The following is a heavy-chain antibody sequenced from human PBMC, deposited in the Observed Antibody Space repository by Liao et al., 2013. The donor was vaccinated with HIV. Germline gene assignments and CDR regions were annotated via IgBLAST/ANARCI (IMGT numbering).Heavy chain of an antibody. J-gene: IGHJ5*02. Sequence: QLHLQESGSGLVKPSQTLSLTCGVSGESISRNGYSWTWIRQPPGKGLEWIGYIFHSGSTYYNPSLKSRVTISLDRSKRQFSLNLRSLTATDTAVYYCARGRGRLRYFDWYNWFDPWAREPWSPSPQ. CDR3: ARGRGRLRYFDWYNWFDP. D-gene: IGHD3-9*01. V-gene: IGHV4-30-2*01. CDR1: GESISRNGYS. CDR2: IFHSGST.